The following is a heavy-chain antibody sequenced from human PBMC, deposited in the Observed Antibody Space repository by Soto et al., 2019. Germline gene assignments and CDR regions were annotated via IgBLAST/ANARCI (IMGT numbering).Heavy chain of an antibody. CDR2: IYYSGST. J-gene: IGHJ1*01. Sequence: SETLSLTCTVSGGSISSGGYYWSWIRQHPGKGLEWIGYIYYSGSTYYNPSLKSRVTISVDTSENQFSLKLSSVTAADTAVYYCARARYCSSTSCEYFQYWGQGTLVTVSS. D-gene: IGHD2-2*01. CDR1: GGSISSGGYY. CDR3: ARARYCSSTSCEYFQY. V-gene: IGHV4-31*03.